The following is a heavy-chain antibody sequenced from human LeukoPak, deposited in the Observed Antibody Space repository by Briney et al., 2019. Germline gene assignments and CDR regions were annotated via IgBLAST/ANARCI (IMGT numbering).Heavy chain of an antibody. J-gene: IGHJ4*02. CDR2: IWYDGSNK. V-gene: IGHV3-33*01. CDR3: ARVHIRGYSYGSHFDY. D-gene: IGHD5-18*01. CDR1: GFTSSSYG. Sequence: LPGGSLRLSCAASGFTSSSYGMHWVRQAPGKGLEWVAVIWYDGSNKYYADSVKGRFTISRDNSKNTLYLQMNSLRAEDTAVYYCARVHIRGYSYGSHFDYWGQGTLVTVSS.